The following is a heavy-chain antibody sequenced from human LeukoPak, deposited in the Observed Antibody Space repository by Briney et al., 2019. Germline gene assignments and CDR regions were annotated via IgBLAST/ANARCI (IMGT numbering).Heavy chain of an antibody. CDR3: AREEGRVVDDAFDI. D-gene: IGHD2-2*01. V-gene: IGHV4-59*01. CDR1: GGSISSYY. CDR2: IYYSGST. J-gene: IGHJ3*02. Sequence: SETLSLTCTVSGGSISSYYWSWIRQPPGKGLEWIGYIYYSGSTNYNPSLKSRVTISVDTSKNQFSLKLSSVTAADTAVYYCAREEGRVVDDAFDIWGQGTMVTVSS.